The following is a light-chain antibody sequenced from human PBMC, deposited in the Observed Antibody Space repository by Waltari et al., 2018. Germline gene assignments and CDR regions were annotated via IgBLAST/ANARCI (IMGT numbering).Light chain of an antibody. CDR2: WAS. CDR1: QSVVYNSDNKNY. CDR3: QQYYSIPFT. J-gene: IGKJ3*01. Sequence: DIVMTQSPDSLAVSLGERATINCKSSQSVVYNSDNKNYLAWYQQKPGHPPKLLIYWASTRESGVHDRFSGSGSGTDFTLTISSLQAEDVALYYCQQYYSIPFTFGPGTKLDIK. V-gene: IGKV4-1*01.